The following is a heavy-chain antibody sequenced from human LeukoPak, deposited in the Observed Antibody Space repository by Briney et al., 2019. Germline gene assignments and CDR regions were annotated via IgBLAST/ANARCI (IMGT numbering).Heavy chain of an antibody. D-gene: IGHD3-3*01. CDR2: IYYSGNT. CDR1: GGSISSSNNYY. Sequence: SETLSLTCTVSGGSISSSNNYYWGWIRQPPGKGLEWIGSIYYSGNTYYNPSLKSRVTISVDTSKNQFSLKLTSVTAADTAVFYCARLWSGLRPPDYWGRGTLVTVSS. J-gene: IGHJ4*02. CDR3: ARLWSGLRPPDY. V-gene: IGHV4-39*01.